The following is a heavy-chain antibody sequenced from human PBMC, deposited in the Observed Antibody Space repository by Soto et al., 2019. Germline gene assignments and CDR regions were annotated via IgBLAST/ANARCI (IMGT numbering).Heavy chain of an antibody. CDR3: ARGYDSSGYYFGY. D-gene: IGHD3-22*01. CDR2: INAGNGNT. V-gene: IGHV1-3*01. Sequence: ASVKVSCKASGYTFTSYAMHWLRQSPGQRLEWMGWINAGNGNTKYSQKFQGRVTITRDTSASTAYMELSSLRSEDTAVYYCARGYDSSGYYFGYWGQGTLVTV. J-gene: IGHJ4*02. CDR1: GYTFTSYA.